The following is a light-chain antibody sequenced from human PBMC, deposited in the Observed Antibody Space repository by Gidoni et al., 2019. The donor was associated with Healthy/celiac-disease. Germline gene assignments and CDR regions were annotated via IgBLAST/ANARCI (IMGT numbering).Light chain of an antibody. V-gene: IGLV1-44*01. J-gene: IGLJ2*01. Sequence: QSVLTQPPSASGTPGQRVTISCSGSSSNIGSNTVNWYQQRPGTAPKLHIYSNNQRPSGVPDRFSGSKSGTSASLAISGLQSEDEADYYCAAWDDSLNGVVFGGGTKLTVL. CDR3: AAWDDSLNGVV. CDR2: SNN. CDR1: SSNIGSNT.